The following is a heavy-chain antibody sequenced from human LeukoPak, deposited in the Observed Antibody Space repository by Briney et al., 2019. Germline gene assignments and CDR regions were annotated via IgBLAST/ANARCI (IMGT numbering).Heavy chain of an antibody. CDR3: ARTVTTTHFDY. CDR1: GGSINSSGYS. V-gene: IGHV4-30-2*01. D-gene: IGHD4-11*01. CDR2: VYHSGGT. Sequence: SETLSLTCAVSGGSINSSGYSWSWIRQPPGKGLEWIGYVYHSGGTYYNPSLKSRVTISVDRSSSQFSLKLTSVTAADTAVYYCARTVTTTHFDYWGQGTLVTVSS. J-gene: IGHJ4*02.